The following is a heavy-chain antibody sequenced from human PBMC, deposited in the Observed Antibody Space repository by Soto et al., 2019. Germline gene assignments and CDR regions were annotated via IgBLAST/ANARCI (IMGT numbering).Heavy chain of an antibody. D-gene: IGHD1-20*01. V-gene: IGHV3-21*06. CDR1: GFSFNNRA. J-gene: IGHJ3*01. CDR3: VAELTQDGLGF. CDR2: ISGDCRYI. Sequence: EVQLVESGGGLVKPGGSLRLSCVASGFSFNNRALNWVRQAPGKGLEWVSSISGDCRYIFYADSLRGRFTTARANARNSVYLQFVSLRAEGAALYCCVAELTQDGLGFWGPGTVVTVS.